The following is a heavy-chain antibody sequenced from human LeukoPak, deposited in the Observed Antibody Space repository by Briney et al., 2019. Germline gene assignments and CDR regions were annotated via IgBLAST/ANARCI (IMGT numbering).Heavy chain of an antibody. Sequence: GASVKVSCKASGYTFTSYDIDWVRQATGQGLEWIGWMNPNSGNTGYAQKFQGRVTMTRNTSISTAYMELSSLRSEDTAVYYCARVGVRDDSFDYWGQGTLVTVSP. J-gene: IGHJ4*02. CDR1: GYTFTSYD. V-gene: IGHV1-8*01. D-gene: IGHD3-22*01. CDR2: MNPNSGNT. CDR3: ARVGVRDDSFDY.